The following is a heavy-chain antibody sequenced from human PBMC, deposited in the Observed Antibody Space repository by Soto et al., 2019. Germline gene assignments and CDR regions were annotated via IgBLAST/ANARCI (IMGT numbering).Heavy chain of an antibody. CDR3: AREPTYYYDSSGIKENYFDY. J-gene: IGHJ4*02. Sequence: PGGSLRLSCAASGFTFSSYWMSWVRQAPGKGLEWVANIKQDGSEKYYVDSVKGRFTISRDNAKNSLYLQMNSLRAEDTAVYYCAREPTYYYDSSGIKENYFDYWGQGTLVTVSS. D-gene: IGHD3-22*01. CDR2: IKQDGSEK. V-gene: IGHV3-7*05. CDR1: GFTFSSYW.